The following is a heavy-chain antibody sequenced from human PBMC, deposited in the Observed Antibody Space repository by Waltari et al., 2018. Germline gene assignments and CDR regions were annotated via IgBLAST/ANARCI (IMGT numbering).Heavy chain of an antibody. CDR3: ARGSRDGYNYYYYYGMDV. V-gene: IGHV4-59*01. CDR2: IHYSGST. Sequence: QVQLQESGPGLVKPSETLSLTCTVSVGSISSYYWSWIRPPPGKLLKWIGYIHYSGSTNYNPSLKCRVTISVDTSKNQFSLKLSSVTAADTAMYYCARGSRDGYNYYYYYGMDVWGQGTTVTVSS. J-gene: IGHJ6*02. D-gene: IGHD5-12*01. CDR1: VGSISSYY.